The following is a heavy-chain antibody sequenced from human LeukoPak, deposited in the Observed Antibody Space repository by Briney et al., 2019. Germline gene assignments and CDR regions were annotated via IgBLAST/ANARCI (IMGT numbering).Heavy chain of an antibody. CDR1: GGSFSNYY. V-gene: IGHV4-34*01. J-gene: IGHJ4*02. Sequence: SETLSLTCTVYGGSFSNYYWSWIRQPPGKGLEWIGEIHHRGSTNYNPSLKSRVTISVDTSKNQFSLKVTSVTAADTAVYYCAREDDYGDYALDWGQGTLVTVSS. CDR3: AREDDYGDYALD. D-gene: IGHD4-17*01. CDR2: IHHRGST.